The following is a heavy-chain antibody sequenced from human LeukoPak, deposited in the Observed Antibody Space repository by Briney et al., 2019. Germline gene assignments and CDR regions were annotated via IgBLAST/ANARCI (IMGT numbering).Heavy chain of an antibody. CDR1: GGSISSSSYY. V-gene: IGHV4-61*02. J-gene: IGHJ4*02. D-gene: IGHD3-9*01. CDR3: ASEDYDILTGYSNFDY. CDR2: IYTSGST. Sequence: SETLSLTCTVSGGSISSSSYYWSWIRQPAGKGLEWIGRIYTSGSTNYNPSLKSRVTMSVDTSKNQFSLKLSSVTAADTAVYYCASEDYDILTGYSNFDYWGQGTLVTVSS.